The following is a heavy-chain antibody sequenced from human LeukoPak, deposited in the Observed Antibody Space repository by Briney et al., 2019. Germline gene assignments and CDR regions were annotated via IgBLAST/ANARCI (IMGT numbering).Heavy chain of an antibody. CDR3: ARRFWSGYYSYYYYGMDV. V-gene: IGHV1-8*01. CDR2: MNPNSGNT. J-gene: IGHJ6*02. CDR1: GYTFTSYD. Sequence: ASVKVSCKASGYTFTSYDINWVRQATGQGVERMGWMNPNSGNTGYAQKFQGRVTMTRNTSISTAYVELSSLRSEDTAVYYCARRFWSGYYSYYYYGMDVWGQGTTVTVSS. D-gene: IGHD3-3*01.